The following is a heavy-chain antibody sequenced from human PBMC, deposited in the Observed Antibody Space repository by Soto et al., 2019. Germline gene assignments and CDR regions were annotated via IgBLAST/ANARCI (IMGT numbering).Heavy chain of an antibody. CDR1: GFTFSSYW. V-gene: IGHV3-74*01. D-gene: IGHD2-15*01. CDR2: INSDGSST. CDR3: VRTSLVVAAATREDY. J-gene: IGHJ4*02. Sequence: EVQLVESGGGLVQPGESLRLYCAASGFTFSSYWMHWVRHAPGKGLVWVSRINSDGSSTSYAGSVKGRFTISRDNAKNTLYLQMNSLRAEDTAVYYCVRTSLVVAAATREDYWGQGTLVTVSS.